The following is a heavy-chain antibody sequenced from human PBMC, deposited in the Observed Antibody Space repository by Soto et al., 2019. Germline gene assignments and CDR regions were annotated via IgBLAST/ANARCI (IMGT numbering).Heavy chain of an antibody. CDR1: GDSVSSNSAA. J-gene: IGHJ6*02. D-gene: IGHD6-13*01. CDR3: ARDLGNSGFYYYYGMDV. V-gene: IGHV6-1*01. CDR2: TYYRSKWYN. Sequence: SQTLSLTCVISGDSVSSNSAAWNWIRQSPSRGLEWLGRTYYRSKWYNDYAVSVKSRITINPDTSKNQFSLQLNSVTPEDTAVYYCARDLGNSGFYYYYGMDVWGQGTTVTVSS.